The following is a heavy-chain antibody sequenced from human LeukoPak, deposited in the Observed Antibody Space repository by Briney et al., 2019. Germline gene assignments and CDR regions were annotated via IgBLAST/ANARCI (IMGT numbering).Heavy chain of an antibody. D-gene: IGHD3-3*01. J-gene: IGHJ4*02. Sequence: SETLSLTCNVSGASISSYYRSWIRQPAGKGLEWIGRIYVSGTTNYNASLKSRLTMSLDTSKNQFSLQLSSVTAADTAVYYCAREVNGGNFRTFDYWGQGTLVTVSS. V-gene: IGHV4-4*07. CDR1: GASISSYY. CDR2: IYVSGTT. CDR3: AREVNGGNFRTFDY.